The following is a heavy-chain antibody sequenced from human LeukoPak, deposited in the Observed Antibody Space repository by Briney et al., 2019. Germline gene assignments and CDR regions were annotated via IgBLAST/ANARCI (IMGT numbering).Heavy chain of an antibody. CDR3: TTLERWQRQSGNY. Sequence: PGGSLRLSCAASGFTVSGNYMSWVRQAPGKGLEWVSVIYSGGSTYYADSVKGRFAISRDNSKNTLFLQMNSLRAEDTAVYYCTTLERWQRQSGNYWGQGTLVTVSS. CDR1: GFTVSGNY. J-gene: IGHJ4*02. V-gene: IGHV3-53*01. CDR2: IYSGGST. D-gene: IGHD5-24*01.